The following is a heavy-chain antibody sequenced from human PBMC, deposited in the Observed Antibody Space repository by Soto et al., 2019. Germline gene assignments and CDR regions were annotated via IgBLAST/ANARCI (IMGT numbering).Heavy chain of an antibody. V-gene: IGHV3-33*01. CDR2: IWYDGSIE. CDR1: GYTLTKNG. Sequence: PGGSLRLSCVASGYTLTKNGLHWIRQAPGKGLEWAAVIWYDGSIEHDADSVRGRFAISRDNSNNTVYLQMNSLSAEDTAVYYCARDLLATSGPGDYWGQGTLVTVSS. CDR3: ARDLLATSGPGDY. J-gene: IGHJ4*02. D-gene: IGHD3-3*02.